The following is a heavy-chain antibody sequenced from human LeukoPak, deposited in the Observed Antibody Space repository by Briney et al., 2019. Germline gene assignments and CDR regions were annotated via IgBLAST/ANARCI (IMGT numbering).Heavy chain of an antibody. Sequence: PGASLRLSCAASGFTFSNYAMTWVRQAPGKGLECVSDISGSGGTTYYADSVKDRFTISRDNSKNTLYLQMNSLTAEDTAVYYCAKTLWGGFDYWGQGILVTVSS. J-gene: IGHJ4*02. CDR2: ISGSGGTT. V-gene: IGHV3-23*01. D-gene: IGHD3-16*01. CDR3: AKTLWGGFDY. CDR1: GFTFSNYA.